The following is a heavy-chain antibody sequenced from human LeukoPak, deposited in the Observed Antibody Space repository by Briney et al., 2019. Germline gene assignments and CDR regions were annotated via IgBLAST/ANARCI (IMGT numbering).Heavy chain of an antibody. J-gene: IGHJ4*02. D-gene: IGHD1-7*01. V-gene: IGHV3-53*01. Sequence: GRSLRLSCAASGFTVSSNYMSWVRQAPGKGLEWVSVIYSGASTYYADSVKGRFTISRDNSKNTLYLQMNSLRAEDTAVYYCARGNWNYPFDYWGQGTLVTVSS. CDR2: IYSGAST. CDR3: ARGNWNYPFDY. CDR1: GFTVSSNY.